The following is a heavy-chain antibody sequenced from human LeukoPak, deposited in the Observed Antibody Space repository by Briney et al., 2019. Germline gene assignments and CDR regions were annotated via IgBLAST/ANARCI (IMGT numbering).Heavy chain of an antibody. D-gene: IGHD3-22*01. Sequence: SVKVSCKASGGTFSSYAISWVRQAPGQGLEWMGRIIPIFGIANCAQKFQGRVTITADKSTSTAYMELSSLRSEDTAVYYCARGGGYYSIPFDYWGQGTLVTVSS. J-gene: IGHJ4*02. CDR2: IIPIFGIA. CDR3: ARGGGYYSIPFDY. V-gene: IGHV1-69*04. CDR1: GGTFSSYA.